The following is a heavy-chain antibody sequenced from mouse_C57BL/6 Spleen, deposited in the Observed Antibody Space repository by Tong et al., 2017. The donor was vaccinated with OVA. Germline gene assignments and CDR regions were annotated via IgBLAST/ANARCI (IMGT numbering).Heavy chain of an antibody. CDR3: APIYYYGSSYWYFDV. D-gene: IGHD1-1*01. J-gene: IGHJ1*03. CDR2: IDPENGDT. Sequence: EVQLQESGAELVRPGASVKLSCTASGFNIKDDYMHWAKQRPEQGLEWIGWIDPENGDTEYASKFQGKATITADTSSNTAYLQLSSLTSEDTAVYYCAPIYYYGSSYWYFDVWGTGTTVTVSS. V-gene: IGHV14-4*01. CDR1: GFNIKDDY.